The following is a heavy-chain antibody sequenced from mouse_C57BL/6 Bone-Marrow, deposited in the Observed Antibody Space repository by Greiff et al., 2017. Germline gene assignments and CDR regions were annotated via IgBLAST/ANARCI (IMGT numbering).Heavy chain of an antibody. CDR3: TTVYYYGSSPYYFDY. CDR1: GFNIKDDY. J-gene: IGHJ2*01. V-gene: IGHV14-4*01. CDR2: IDPENGDT. Sequence: VQLKQSGAELVRPGASVKLSCTASGFNIKDDYMHWVKQRPEQGLEWIGWIDPENGDTEYASKFQGKATITADTSSNTAYLQLSSLTSEDTAVYYCTTVYYYGSSPYYFDYWGQGTTLTVSS. D-gene: IGHD1-1*01.